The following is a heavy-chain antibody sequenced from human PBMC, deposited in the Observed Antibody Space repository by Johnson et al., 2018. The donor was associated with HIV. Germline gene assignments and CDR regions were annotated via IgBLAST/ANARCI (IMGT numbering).Heavy chain of an antibody. D-gene: IGHD6-13*01. CDR3: ASDRGGRAEQSGAFEI. J-gene: IGHJ3*02. CDR2: ISYDGSNK. V-gene: IGHV3-30*03. Sequence: QVQLVESGGGVVQPGRSLRLSCAASGFTFSSYGMHWVRQAPGKGLEWVAVISYDGSNKYYADSVKGRFTISRDNSKNTLYLQMNSLRAEDTAVYYCASDRGGRAEQSGAFEIWGQGTMVTGSS. CDR1: GFTFSSYG.